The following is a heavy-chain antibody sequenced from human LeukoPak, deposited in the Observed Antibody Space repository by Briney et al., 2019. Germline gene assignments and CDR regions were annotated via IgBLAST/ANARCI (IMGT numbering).Heavy chain of an antibody. CDR3: AKDMGSGSGSSIQPYFDY. V-gene: IGHV3-9*01. CDR1: GFMFNDYA. J-gene: IGHJ4*02. D-gene: IGHD3-10*01. CDR2: ISWNSGNM. Sequence: PGGSLRLSCAPSGFMFNDYALHWVRQAPGKGLEWVSSISWNSGNMYYVDSVKGRFTISRDNAKNSLYLQMNSLRAEDTALYYCAKDMGSGSGSSIQPYFDYWGQGTLVTVSS.